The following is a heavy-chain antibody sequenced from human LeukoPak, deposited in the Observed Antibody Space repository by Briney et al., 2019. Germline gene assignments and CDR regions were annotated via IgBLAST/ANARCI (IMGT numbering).Heavy chain of an antibody. V-gene: IGHV3-43*01. CDR2: ISWDAGST. CDR3: AKDLSTSGWILEY. Sequence: HPGGSLRLSCAASGFTFDDYTMHWVRQAPGKGLEWVSVISWDAGSTVYADSVKGRFTISRDNSKNSLYLQMNSLRTDDTALYYCAKDLSTSGWILEYWGQGTLVTVSS. J-gene: IGHJ4*02. CDR1: GFTFDDYT. D-gene: IGHD2-2*03.